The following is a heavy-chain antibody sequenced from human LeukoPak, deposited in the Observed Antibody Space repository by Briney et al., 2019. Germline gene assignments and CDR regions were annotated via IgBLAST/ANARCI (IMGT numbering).Heavy chain of an antibody. CDR2: ISSSGSTI. Sequence: GGSLRLSCAASGFTFSSYEMNWVRQAPGKGLEWVSYISSSGSTIYYADSVKGRFTISRDNAKNSLYLQMNSLRAGDTAVYYCARDRTMAVDYWGQGTLVTVSS. V-gene: IGHV3-48*03. J-gene: IGHJ4*02. D-gene: IGHD1-1*01. CDR1: GFTFSSYE. CDR3: ARDRTMAVDY.